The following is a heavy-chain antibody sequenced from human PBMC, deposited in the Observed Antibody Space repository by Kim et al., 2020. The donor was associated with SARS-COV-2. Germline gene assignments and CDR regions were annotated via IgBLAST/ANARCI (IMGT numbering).Heavy chain of an antibody. D-gene: IGHD3-22*01. CDR3: ARDYDSSGYFDY. J-gene: IGHJ4*02. Sequence: YADSVKGRFTISRDNAKNSLYLQMNSLRAEDTAVYYCARDYDSSGYFDYWGQGTLVTVSS. V-gene: IGHV3-11*04.